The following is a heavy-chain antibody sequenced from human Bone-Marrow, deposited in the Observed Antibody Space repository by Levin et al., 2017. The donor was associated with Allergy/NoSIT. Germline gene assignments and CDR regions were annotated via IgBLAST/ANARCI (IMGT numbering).Heavy chain of an antibody. CDR2: INPLTGNS. V-gene: IGHV1-46*01. Sequence: PMASVKVSCKASGYTFTHYYIHWVRQAPGQGLEWMAMINPLTGNSDYAQHFQGRLTVTRDTSTNTVYMELTSLISRDTAVYYCATQGAIYYGSGNWFDPWGQGTLVTVSS. CDR1: GYTFTHYY. J-gene: IGHJ5*02. CDR3: ATQGAIYYGSGNWFDP. D-gene: IGHD3-10*01.